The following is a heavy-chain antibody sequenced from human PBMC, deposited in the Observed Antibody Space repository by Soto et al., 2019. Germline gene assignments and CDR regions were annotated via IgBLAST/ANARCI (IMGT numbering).Heavy chain of an antibody. V-gene: IGHV6-1*01. CDR3: TREHTTGHSDF. D-gene: IGHD1-26*01. CDR1: GDSVSSNSAA. CDR2: TFYRSKWYN. Sequence: TCAISGDSVSSNSAALNWIRQSPSRGLEWLGRTFYRSKWYNHYAVSVESRITINPDTSKNQFSLQLNSVTPEDTAVYYCTREHTTGHSDFWGQGSLVTVSS. J-gene: IGHJ4*02.